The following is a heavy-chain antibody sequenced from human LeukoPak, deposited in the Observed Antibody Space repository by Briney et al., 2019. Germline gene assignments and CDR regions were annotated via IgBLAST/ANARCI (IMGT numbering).Heavy chain of an antibody. CDR3: ARSELYDNSGYYYEYGMDV. CDR1: AGSISSGGYY. Sequence: SQTLSLTCTVSAGSISSGGYYWSWLRQHPGKGLEWVGYIYYSGSTYYNPSLKSRVTISVDTSKNQFSLKLSSVTAADAAVYYCARSELYDNSGYYYEYGMDVWGQGTTVTVSS. D-gene: IGHD3-22*01. J-gene: IGHJ6*02. V-gene: IGHV4-31*03. CDR2: IYYSGST.